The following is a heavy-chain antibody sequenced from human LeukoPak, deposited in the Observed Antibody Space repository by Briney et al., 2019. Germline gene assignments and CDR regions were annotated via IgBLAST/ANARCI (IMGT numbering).Heavy chain of an antibody. CDR1: GGSISSGDYY. V-gene: IGHV4-30-4*08. Sequence: PSETLSLTCTVSGGSISSGDYYWSWIRQPPGKGLEWIGYTYYSGSTYYNPSLKSRVTISVDTSKNQFSLKLSSVTAADTAVYYCARDLSGWYSGWFDPWGQGTLVTVSS. CDR2: TYYSGST. D-gene: IGHD6-19*01. J-gene: IGHJ5*02. CDR3: ARDLSGWYSGWFDP.